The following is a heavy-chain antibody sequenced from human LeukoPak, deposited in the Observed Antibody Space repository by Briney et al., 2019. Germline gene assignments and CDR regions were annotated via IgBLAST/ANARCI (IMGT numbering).Heavy chain of an antibody. V-gene: IGHV3-11*01. CDR1: GFTFSDHY. D-gene: IGHD3-10*01. CDR2: IRGSGSNI. Sequence: GGSLRLSCAASGFTFSDHYMSWIRQAPGKGLEWFSFIRGSGSNIYYADSVKGRFTISRDNAKNSLYLQMNSLRAEDTAVYYCASSLYGSGNDPSYYFDYWGQGTLVTVSS. CDR3: ASSLYGSGNDPSYYFDY. J-gene: IGHJ4*02.